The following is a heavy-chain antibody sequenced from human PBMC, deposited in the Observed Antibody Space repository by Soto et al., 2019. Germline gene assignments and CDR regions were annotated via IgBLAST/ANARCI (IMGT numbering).Heavy chain of an antibody. V-gene: IGHV3-11*01. J-gene: IGHJ4*02. D-gene: IGHD4-17*01. CDR3: ARGHYGLDC. CDR2: ISTSGSSI. Sequence: GSLRLSCAASGFTLSDYYMSWIRQAPGKGLEWVSYISTSGSSIYYADSVKGRFTISRDNAQSSLYLQMNSLRAEDTAVYYCARGHYGLDCWSQGTLVTVSS. CDR1: GFTLSDYY.